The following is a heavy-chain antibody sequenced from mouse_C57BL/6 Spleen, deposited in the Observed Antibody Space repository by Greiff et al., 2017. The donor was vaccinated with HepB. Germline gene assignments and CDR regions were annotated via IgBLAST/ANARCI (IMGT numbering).Heavy chain of an antibody. J-gene: IGHJ4*01. CDR2: IYPGGGYT. V-gene: IGHV1-63*01. Sequence: QVQLKQSGAELVRPGTSVKMSCKASGYTFTNYWIGWAKQRPGHGLEWIGDIYPGGGYTNYNEKFKGKATLTADKSSSTAYMQFSSLTSEDSGIYYCARRNYGSSYYAMDYWGQGTSVTVSS. CDR1: GYTFTNYW. CDR3: ARRNYGSSYYAMDY. D-gene: IGHD1-1*01.